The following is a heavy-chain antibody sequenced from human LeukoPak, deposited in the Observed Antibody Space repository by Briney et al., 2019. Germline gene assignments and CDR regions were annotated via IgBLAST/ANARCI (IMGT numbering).Heavy chain of an antibody. D-gene: IGHD5-24*01. CDR2: ISWNSGSL. Sequence: QAGGSLRLSCAASGFTFTDYAMHWVRQAPGEGLEWVSGISWNSGSLGYADSVKGRFTISRDNAKSSLYLQMNSLRTEDTAFYYCGAMTTIDPDAFDFWGQGTMVTVSS. J-gene: IGHJ3*01. CDR3: GAMTTIDPDAFDF. V-gene: IGHV3-9*01. CDR1: GFTFTDYA.